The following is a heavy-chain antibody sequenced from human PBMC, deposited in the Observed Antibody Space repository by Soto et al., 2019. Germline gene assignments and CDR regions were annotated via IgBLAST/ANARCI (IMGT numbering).Heavy chain of an antibody. D-gene: IGHD3-3*01. Sequence: GGSLRLSCAASGFTVSSNYMSWVRQAPGKGLEWVSVIYSGGSTYYADSVKGRFTISRDNSKNTLYLQMNSLRAEDTAVYYCAREQGVRFLEWLSGMDVWGQGTTVTVSS. CDR1: GFTVSSNY. CDR2: IYSGGST. CDR3: AREQGVRFLEWLSGMDV. V-gene: IGHV3-53*01. J-gene: IGHJ6*02.